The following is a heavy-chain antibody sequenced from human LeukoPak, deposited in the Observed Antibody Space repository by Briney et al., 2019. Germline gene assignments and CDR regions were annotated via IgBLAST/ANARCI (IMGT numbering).Heavy chain of an antibody. Sequence: GASVKVSCKASGGTFSNYAISWVRQAPGQGFEWMGGIIPIFGTANYAQKFQDRVTITADKSTSTAYMELSSLRSEDTAVYYCARVVGLTGYSSSWYSGYYYYMDVWGKGTTVTVSS. J-gene: IGHJ6*03. CDR2: IIPIFGTA. CDR3: ARVVGLTGYSSSWYSGYYYYMDV. V-gene: IGHV1-69*06. D-gene: IGHD6-13*01. CDR1: GGTFSNYA.